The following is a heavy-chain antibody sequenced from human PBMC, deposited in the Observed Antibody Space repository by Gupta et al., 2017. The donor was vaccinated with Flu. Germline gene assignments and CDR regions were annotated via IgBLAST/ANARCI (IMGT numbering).Heavy chain of an antibody. V-gene: IGHV4-59*08. Sequence: GGSVEGYYWTWVRQPPGKGLEWIGNVYYDKGTAYNPSLKSRVILSVDTSKNQVSLKLNSATAADTAVYFCTRGVAGDPFDYWGQGTLVTVSS. D-gene: IGHD3-3*01. J-gene: IGHJ4*02. CDR1: GGSVEGYY. CDR3: TRGVAGDPFDY. CDR2: VYYDKGT.